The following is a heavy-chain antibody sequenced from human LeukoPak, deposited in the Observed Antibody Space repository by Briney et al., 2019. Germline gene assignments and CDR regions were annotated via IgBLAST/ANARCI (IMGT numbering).Heavy chain of an antibody. V-gene: IGHV4-59*01. J-gene: IGHJ6*02. Sequence: PSETLSLTCTVSGGSISSYYWSWIRQPPGKGLEWIGYISYSGNTNYNPSLKSRVTISVDTSKNRFSLKLNSLTAADTAVYYCARDSYYSKMDVWGQGTTVTVSS. CDR1: GGSISSYY. CDR2: ISYSGNT. CDR3: ARDSYYSKMDV.